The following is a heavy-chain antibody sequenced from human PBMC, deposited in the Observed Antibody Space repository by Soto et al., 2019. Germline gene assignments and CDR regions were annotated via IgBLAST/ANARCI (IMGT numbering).Heavy chain of an antibody. CDR3: ARDSRIRYYYGMDV. CDR2: ISSSSSYI. D-gene: IGHD1-20*01. V-gene: IGHV3-21*01. Sequence: EVQLVESGGGLVKPGGSLRLSCAASGFTFSSYSMNWVRQAPGKGLEWVSSISSSSSYIYYADSVKGRFTISKDNAKNSLYLQMNGRRAEDTAVYYCARDSRIRYYYGMDVWGQGTTVTVSS. CDR1: GFTFSSYS. J-gene: IGHJ6*02.